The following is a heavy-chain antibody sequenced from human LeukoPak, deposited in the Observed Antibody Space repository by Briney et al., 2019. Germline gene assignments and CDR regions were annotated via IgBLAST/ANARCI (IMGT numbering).Heavy chain of an antibody. V-gene: IGHV1-69*04. CDR1: GGTFSSYA. J-gene: IGHJ4*02. CDR2: IIPIFGIA. D-gene: IGHD3-9*01. Sequence: SVKVSCKASGGTFSSYAISWVRQAPGQGLEWMGRIIPIFGIANYAQKFQGRVTITADKSMSTAYMELSSLRSEDTAVYYCARGRYFDWLAAFDYWGQGTLVTVSS. CDR3: ARGRYFDWLAAFDY.